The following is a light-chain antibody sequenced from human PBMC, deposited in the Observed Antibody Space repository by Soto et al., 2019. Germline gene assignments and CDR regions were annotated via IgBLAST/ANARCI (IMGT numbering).Light chain of an antibody. Sequence: QSALTQPPSASGSPGQSVTISCTGTSSDVGGYNYDSWYQQHPGKAPKLMIYEVSKRPSGVPDRFSGSKSGNTASLTVSGLQAEDEADYYRSSYAGSNNVVFGGGTKLTVL. CDR2: EVS. CDR3: SSYAGSNNVV. V-gene: IGLV2-8*01. CDR1: SSDVGGYNY. J-gene: IGLJ2*01.